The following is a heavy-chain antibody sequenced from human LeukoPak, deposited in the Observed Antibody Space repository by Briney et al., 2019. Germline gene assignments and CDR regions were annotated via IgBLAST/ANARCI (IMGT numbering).Heavy chain of an antibody. CDR2: INEDGSEA. V-gene: IGHV3-7*01. CDR1: EFTFNSYY. CDR3: ARVGYKWDDDGVDY. J-gene: IGHJ4*02. D-gene: IGHD1-1*01. Sequence: GGSLRLSCAGSEFTFNSYYMRWVRQAPGKGPEGVANINEDGSEAGYLDSVKGRFTISRDNAKNSVHLQMNSLRDDDAAVYYCARVGYKWDDDGVDYWGQGTLVTVSS.